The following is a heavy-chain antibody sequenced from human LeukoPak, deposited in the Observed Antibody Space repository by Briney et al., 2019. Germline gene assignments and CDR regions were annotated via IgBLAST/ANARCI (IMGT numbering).Heavy chain of an antibody. CDR3: AKDRLGLRTFNDY. D-gene: IGHD3-3*01. CDR1: GFTFSSYA. V-gene: IGHV3-23*01. Sequence: GGSLRLSCAASGFTFSSYAMNWVRQAPGKGLEWVSGISGNGDSIYYGDSVKGRFTISRDNSKSTLYLQMNSLRAEDTAVYYCAKDRLGLRTFNDYWGQGTLVAVSS. J-gene: IGHJ4*02. CDR2: ISGNGDSI.